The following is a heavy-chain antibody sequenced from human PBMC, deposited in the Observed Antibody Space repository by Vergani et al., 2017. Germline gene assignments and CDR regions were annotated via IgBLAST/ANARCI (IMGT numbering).Heavy chain of an antibody. CDR2: IYYSGST. CDR3: ARDRGIVGATTGGMDV. Sequence: QVQLQESGPGLVKPSETLSLTCTVSGGSISSYYWRWIRQPPGKGLEWIGYIYYSGSTNYNPSLKSRVTISVDTSKNQFSLKLSSVTAADTAVYYCARDRGIVGATTGGMDVWGQGTTVTVSS. V-gene: IGHV4-59*01. CDR1: GGSISSYY. D-gene: IGHD1-26*01. J-gene: IGHJ6*02.